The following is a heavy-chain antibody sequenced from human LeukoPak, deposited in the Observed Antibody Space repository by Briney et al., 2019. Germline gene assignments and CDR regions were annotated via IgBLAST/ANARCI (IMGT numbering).Heavy chain of an antibody. CDR1: GFTVSNNY. CDR2: IYSAGST. CDR3: AKDFVGYCSGGSCRPRYYFDY. V-gene: IGHV3-66*01. Sequence: GGSLRLSCAASGFTVSNNYMTWVRQAPGKGLEWVSLIYSAGSTYYADSVKGRFTISRDNSKNTVYLQMNSLRAEDTAVYYCAKDFVGYCSGGSCRPRYYFDYWGQGTLVTVSS. D-gene: IGHD2-15*01. J-gene: IGHJ4*02.